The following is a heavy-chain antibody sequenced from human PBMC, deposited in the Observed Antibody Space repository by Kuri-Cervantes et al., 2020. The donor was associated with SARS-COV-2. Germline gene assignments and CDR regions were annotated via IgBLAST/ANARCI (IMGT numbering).Heavy chain of an antibody. CDR2: IIPIFGTA. Sequence: SVKVSCKASGGTFSSYAISWVRQAPGQGLEWMGGIIPIFGTANYTQKFQGRVTITADESTSTAYMELSSLRSEDTAVYYCARNHHSLTSYYYYYMDVWGKGTTVTGSS. CDR1: GGTFSSYA. V-gene: IGHV1-69*13. J-gene: IGHJ6*03. CDR3: ARNHHSLTSYYYYYMDV. D-gene: IGHD1-14*01.